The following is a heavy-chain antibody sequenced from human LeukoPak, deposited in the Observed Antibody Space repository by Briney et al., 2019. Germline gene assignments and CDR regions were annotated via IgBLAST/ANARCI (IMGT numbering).Heavy chain of an antibody. V-gene: IGHV4-59*01. CDR1: GGSISSYY. CDR3: ARDIVVVPTATDYYYYMDV. CDR2: IYYSGST. D-gene: IGHD2-2*01. J-gene: IGHJ6*03. Sequence: SETLSLTCTVSGGSISSYYWSWIRQPPGKGLEWIGYIYYSGSTNYNPSLKSRVTISVDTSKNQFSLKLSSVTAADTAVYYCARDIVVVPTATDYYYYMDVWGKGTTVTVSS.